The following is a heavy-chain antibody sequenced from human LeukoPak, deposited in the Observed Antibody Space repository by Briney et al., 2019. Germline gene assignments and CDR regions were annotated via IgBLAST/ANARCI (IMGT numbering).Heavy chain of an antibody. J-gene: IGHJ4*02. CDR2: ISGSGGST. Sequence: GGSLRLSCAASGFTFSSYGMSWVRQAPGKGLEWVSAISGSGGSTYYADSVKGRFTTSRDNAKNSLYLQMNSLRAEDTALYYCARPHLDYGDYVSQYYFDYWGQGTLVTVSS. V-gene: IGHV3-23*01. CDR3: ARPHLDYGDYVSQYYFDY. CDR1: GFTFSSYG. D-gene: IGHD4-17*01.